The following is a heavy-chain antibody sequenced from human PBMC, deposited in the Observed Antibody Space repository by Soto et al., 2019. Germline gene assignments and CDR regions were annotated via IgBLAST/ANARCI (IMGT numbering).Heavy chain of an antibody. D-gene: IGHD1-26*01. CDR3: AHRALSGSRYYFDF. CDR1: GFSLNTRAVG. CDR2: ISWDDNK. J-gene: IGHJ4*02. Sequence: SGPTLVNPTQTLTLTCSLSGFSLNTRAVGVGWIRQPPGKALECLTLISWDDNKRYRPSLESRLSIAKDTSGNQVVLTMTNVDPLDTATYYCAHRALSGSRYYFDFWGLGTLVTVSS. V-gene: IGHV2-5*02.